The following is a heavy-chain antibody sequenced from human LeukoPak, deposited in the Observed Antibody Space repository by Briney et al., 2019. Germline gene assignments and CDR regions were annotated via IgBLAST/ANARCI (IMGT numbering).Heavy chain of an antibody. CDR3: ASPPIYDFWSGYYLH. J-gene: IGHJ4*02. D-gene: IGHD3-3*01. CDR1: GFTFSGHY. Sequence: QPGGSLRLSCAASGFTFSGHYMDWVRQAPGKGLEWVGRTRNKANSYTTEYAASVKGRFTISRDDSKNSLYLQMNSLKTEDTAVYYCASPPIYDFWSGYYLHWGQGTLVTLSS. CDR2: TRNKANSYTT. V-gene: IGHV3-72*01.